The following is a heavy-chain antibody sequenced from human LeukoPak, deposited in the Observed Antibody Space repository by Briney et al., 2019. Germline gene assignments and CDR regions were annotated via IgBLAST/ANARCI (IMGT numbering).Heavy chain of an antibody. V-gene: IGHV4-34*01. CDR1: GGSFSGYY. J-gene: IGHJ5*02. CDR3: ARLNYCSSTSCYMVLHYSGYNNWFDP. CDR2: INHSGST. Sequence: SETLSLTCAVYGGSFSGYYWSWMRQPPGKGLEWIGEINHSGSTNYNPSLKSRVTISVDTSKNQFSLKLSSVTAADTAVYYCARLNYCSSTSCYMVLHYSGYNNWFDPWGQGTLVTVSS. D-gene: IGHD2-2*02.